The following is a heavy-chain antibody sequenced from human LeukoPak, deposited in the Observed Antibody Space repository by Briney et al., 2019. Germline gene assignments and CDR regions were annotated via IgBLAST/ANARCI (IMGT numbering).Heavy chain of an antibody. J-gene: IGHJ4*02. Sequence: GRSLRLSCAASGFSFSIYDMHWVRQAPGKGLEWVADISYDGSNKYYADSVKGRFTISRDNSKNTLYLQMNSLRAEDTAVYCCAKDFEQEWLPDSQGYWGQGTLVTVSS. CDR1: GFSFSIYD. V-gene: IGHV3-30*18. CDR3: AKDFEQEWLPDSQGY. CDR2: ISYDGSNK. D-gene: IGHD5-18*01.